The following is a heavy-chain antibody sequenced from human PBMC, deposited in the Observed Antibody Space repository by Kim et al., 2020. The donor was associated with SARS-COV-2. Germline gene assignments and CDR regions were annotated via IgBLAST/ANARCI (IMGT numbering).Heavy chain of an antibody. V-gene: IGHV4-31*03. D-gene: IGHD3-10*01. CDR3: ARDSREFIDY. CDR2: IYNSGNT. Sequence: SETLSLTCTVSGGSISSGTYYWTWIRQHPGKGLEWIGYIYNSGNTYYNPSLKGRVTISLDTSKNQFSLNLSSVTAADTAIYYCARDSREFIDYWGQGTLV. J-gene: IGHJ4*02. CDR1: GGSISSGTYY.